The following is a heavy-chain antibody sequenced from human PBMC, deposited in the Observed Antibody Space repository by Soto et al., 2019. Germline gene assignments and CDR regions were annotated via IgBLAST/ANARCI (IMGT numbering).Heavy chain of an antibody. CDR1: GGSISSYY. J-gene: IGHJ3*02. D-gene: IGHD2-21*01. V-gene: IGHV4-59*08. Sequence: QVQLQESGPGLVKPSETLSLTCTVSGGSISSYYWSWIRQPPGKGLEWIGYIYYSGSTNYNPSLNSRVPISVDTSKNQFSLQLSFVTAADTAVYYCSSREVSDAFDIWGQGTMVTVSS. CDR2: IYYSGST. CDR3: SSREVSDAFDI.